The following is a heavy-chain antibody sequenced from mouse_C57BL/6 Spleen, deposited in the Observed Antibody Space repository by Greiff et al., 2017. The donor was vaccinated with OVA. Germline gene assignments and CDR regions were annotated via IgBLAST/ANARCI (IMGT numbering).Heavy chain of an antibody. CDR3: AKIYYEYWYFEV. D-gene: IGHD2-4*01. J-gene: IGHJ1*03. CDR2: IWGDGST. V-gene: IGHV2-3*01. Sequence: VQLQQSGPGLVAPSQSLSITCTVSGFSLTSYGVSWVRQPPGQGLEWLGVIWGDGSTNYHSALISSLSISKYNSKSQVVLKLNSLQTDDTATYYCAKIYYEYWYFEVWGTGTTVTVSS. CDR1: GFSLTSYG.